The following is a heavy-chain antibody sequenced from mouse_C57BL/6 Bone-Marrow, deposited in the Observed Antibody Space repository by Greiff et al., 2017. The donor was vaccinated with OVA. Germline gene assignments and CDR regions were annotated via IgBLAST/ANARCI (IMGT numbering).Heavy chain of an antibody. J-gene: IGHJ3*01. CDR3: ARDCLTTVEGAWFAY. V-gene: IGHV5-4*01. D-gene: IGHD1-1*01. Sequence: EVKVVESGGGLVKPGGSLKLSCAASGFTFSSYAMSWVRQTPEKRLEWVATISDGGSYTYYPDNVKGRFTISRDNAKNNLYLQMSHLKSEDTAMYYCARDCLTTVEGAWFAYWGQGTLVTVSA. CDR2: ISDGGSYT. CDR1: GFTFSSYA.